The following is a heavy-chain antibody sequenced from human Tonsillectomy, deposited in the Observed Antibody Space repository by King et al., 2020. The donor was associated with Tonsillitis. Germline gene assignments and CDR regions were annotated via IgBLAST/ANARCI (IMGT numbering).Heavy chain of an antibody. CDR1: GFTFSSYW. V-gene: IGHV3-7*01. CDR2: INQDGSEK. D-gene: IGHD3-22*01. Sequence: VQLVESGGGLVQPGGSLSLSCAASGFTFSSYWMSWVRQTPGKGLEWLANINQDGSEKNYVDSVKGRFTISRDNAKNSLYLQMNRLRVEDTAVYYCAIHIPDYYDSSGYTAFDIWGQGTMVTVSS. CDR3: AIHIPDYYDSSGYTAFDI. J-gene: IGHJ3*02.